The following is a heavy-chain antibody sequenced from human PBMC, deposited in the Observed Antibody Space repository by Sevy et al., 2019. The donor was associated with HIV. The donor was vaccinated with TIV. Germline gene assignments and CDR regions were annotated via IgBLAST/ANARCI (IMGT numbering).Heavy chain of an antibody. D-gene: IGHD3-22*01. V-gene: IGHV1-18*01. CDR3: TREGRYYYDSSGYYETDYYYGMDV. CDR1: GYTFTSYG. CDR2: ISAYNGNT. Sequence: ASVKVSCKASGYTFTSYGISCVRQAPGQGLEWMGWISAYNGNTNYAQKLQGRVTMTTDTSTSTAYMELRSLRSDDTAVYYCTREGRYYYDSSGYYETDYYYGMDVWGQGTTVTVSS. J-gene: IGHJ6*02.